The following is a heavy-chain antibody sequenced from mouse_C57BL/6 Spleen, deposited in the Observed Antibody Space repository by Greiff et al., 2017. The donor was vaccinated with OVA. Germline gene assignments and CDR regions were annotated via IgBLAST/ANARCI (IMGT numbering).Heavy chain of an antibody. CDR3: ARETRTGFDY. V-gene: IGHV1-72*01. J-gene: IGHJ2*01. Sequence: QVQLKQPGAELVKPGASVKLSCKASGYTFTSYWMHWVKQRPGRGLEWIGRIDPTGGGPKYNEKFKSKATLTVDKPSSPADMQLSSRTSEDAAVYVCARETRTGFDYWGKGTTLTVAS. CDR2: IDPTGGGP. CDR1: GYTFTSYW.